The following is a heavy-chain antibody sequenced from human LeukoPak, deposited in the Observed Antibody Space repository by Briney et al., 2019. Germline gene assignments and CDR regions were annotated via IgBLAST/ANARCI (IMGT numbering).Heavy chain of an antibody. CDR3: GRDPDYGDPY. Sequence: GGSLRLSCSASGFSFSESYMSWFRLSPEKGLEWIAYITSSGTTTEYADPVKGRFTISRVNAKNSLYLQMNSLRPEDTAVYYCGRDPDYGDPYWGQGTLVTVSS. V-gene: IGHV3-11*01. CDR1: GFSFSESY. J-gene: IGHJ4*02. CDR2: ITSSGTTT. D-gene: IGHD4/OR15-4a*01.